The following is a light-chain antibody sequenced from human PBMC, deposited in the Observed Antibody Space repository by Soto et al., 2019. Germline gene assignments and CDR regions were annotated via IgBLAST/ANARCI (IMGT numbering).Light chain of an antibody. V-gene: IGKV1-5*01. CDR3: QQYTSYSPYT. Sequence: DIQMTQSPSTLSASVGDRVTITCRASQSISSWLAWYQQKPGKAPKLLIYDASSLESGVPSRFSCSGSGTEFTLTISSLQPDDFATYYCQQYTSYSPYTFGQGTTLEIK. CDR1: QSISSW. CDR2: DAS. J-gene: IGKJ2*01.